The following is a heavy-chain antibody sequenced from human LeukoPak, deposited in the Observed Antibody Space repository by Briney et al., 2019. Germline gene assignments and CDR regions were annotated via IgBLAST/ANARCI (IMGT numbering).Heavy chain of an antibody. D-gene: IGHD1-26*01. Sequence: SETLSLTCAVYGGSFSGYYWSWIRQPPGKGLEWIGEVNDSGSTKYNLSLKSRVTISLGTSKNQFSLNLRSVTAADTAVYYCVRAGQGWWELPMGRYWGQGTLVTVSS. CDR2: VNDSGST. V-gene: IGHV4-34*01. CDR3: VRAGQGWWELPMGRY. J-gene: IGHJ4*02. CDR1: GGSFSGYY.